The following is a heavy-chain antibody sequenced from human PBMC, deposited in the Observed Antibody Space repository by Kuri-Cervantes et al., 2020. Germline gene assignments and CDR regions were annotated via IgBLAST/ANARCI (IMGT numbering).Heavy chain of an antibody. CDR1: GFTFSSYA. CDR2: ISYDGSNK. V-gene: IGHV3-30-3*01. Sequence: GGSLRLSCAASGFTFSSYAMHWVRQAPGKGLEWVAVISYDGSNKYYEDSVKGLFTISRDNSKNTLYLQMNSLRAEDTAVYYCAKVRGQCLDYWGQGTLVTVSS. J-gene: IGHJ4*02. D-gene: IGHD5/OR15-5a*01. CDR3: AKVRGQCLDY.